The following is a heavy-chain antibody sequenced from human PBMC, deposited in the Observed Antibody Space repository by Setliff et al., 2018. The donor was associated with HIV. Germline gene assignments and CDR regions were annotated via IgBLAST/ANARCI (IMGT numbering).Heavy chain of an antibody. CDR3: AKEERTSWPRVDS. Sequence: KPSETLSLTCAVYGGSFSGYYWTWIRQPPGKGMEWIGEINHSGGTNYNPSLKSRVTISLDTSKNQFSLMLTSVTAADTAVYYCAKEERTSWPRVDSWGQGTLVTVSS. J-gene: IGHJ4*02. CDR2: INHSGGT. CDR1: GGSFSGYY. D-gene: IGHD6-13*01. V-gene: IGHV4-34*01.